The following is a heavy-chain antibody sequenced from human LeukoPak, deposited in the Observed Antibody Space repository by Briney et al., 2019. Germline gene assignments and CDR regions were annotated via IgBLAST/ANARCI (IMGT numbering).Heavy chain of an antibody. Sequence: GRSLRLSCAASGFTFDDYGMSWVRQAPGKGLEWVSGINWNGGSTGYADSVKGRSTISRDNAKHSLYLKMNSLRAEDTALYYCARGYCSSTSCYDGSHFDYWGQGTLVTVSS. CDR2: INWNGGST. D-gene: IGHD2-2*01. CDR3: ARGYCSSTSCYDGSHFDY. J-gene: IGHJ4*02. V-gene: IGHV3-20*04. CDR1: GFTFDDYG.